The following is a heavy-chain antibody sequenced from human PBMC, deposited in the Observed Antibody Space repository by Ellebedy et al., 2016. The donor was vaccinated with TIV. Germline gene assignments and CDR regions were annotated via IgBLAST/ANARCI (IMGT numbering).Heavy chain of an antibody. CDR1: GYTFTGYY. Sequence: ASVKVSXKASGYTFTGYYMHWVRQAPGQGLEWMGWINPNSGGTNYAQKFQGRVTMTRDTSISTAYMELSRLRSDDTAVYYCARVMYYYGSGSYYGPFDYWGQGTLVTVSS. CDR2: INPNSGGT. V-gene: IGHV1-2*02. CDR3: ARVMYYYGSGSYYGPFDY. D-gene: IGHD3-10*01. J-gene: IGHJ4*02.